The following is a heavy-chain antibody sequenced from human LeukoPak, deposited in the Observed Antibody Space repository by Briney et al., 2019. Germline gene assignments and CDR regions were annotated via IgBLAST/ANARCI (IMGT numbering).Heavy chain of an antibody. CDR1: GGSTSSFY. CDR2: IYYSGST. CDR3: ARVGSTGWYYFDY. Sequence: PSGTLSLTCTVSGGSTSSFYWSWVRQPPGKGVERGVYIYYSGSTNYHPFLTSRVPISVDTSKNQFSLRLSSVTDADTAVYYCARVGSTGWYYFDYWGQGALITVSS. V-gene: IGHV4-59*12. J-gene: IGHJ4*02. D-gene: IGHD6-19*01.